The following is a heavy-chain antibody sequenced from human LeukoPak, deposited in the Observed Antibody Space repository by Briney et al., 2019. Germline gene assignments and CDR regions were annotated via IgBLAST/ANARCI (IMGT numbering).Heavy chain of an antibody. J-gene: IGHJ3*02. CDR1: GGSFSGYY. D-gene: IGHD3-22*01. CDR2: IYYSGST. CDR3: ARSDYYYYDSSANGLDI. V-gene: IGHV4-39*01. Sequence: SETLSLTCAVYGGSFSGYYWGWICQPPGKGLEWIGSIYYSGSTYYNPSLKSRVTISVDTSKNQFSLKLSSVTAADTAVYYCARSDYYYYDSSANGLDIWGQGTMVTVSS.